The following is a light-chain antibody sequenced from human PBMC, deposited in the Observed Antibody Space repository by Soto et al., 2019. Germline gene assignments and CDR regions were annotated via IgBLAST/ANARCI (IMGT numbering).Light chain of an antibody. Sequence: VCTQSPATLSLSPGERSTLSCRASQSVSSYLAWYQQKPGQAPRLLIYDASNRATGIPARFSGSGSGTDFTLTISRLEPEDFAVYYCQQYGYSPTFGGGTKVDIK. CDR3: QQYGYSPT. V-gene: IGKV3-11*01. J-gene: IGKJ4*01. CDR1: QSVSSY. CDR2: DAS.